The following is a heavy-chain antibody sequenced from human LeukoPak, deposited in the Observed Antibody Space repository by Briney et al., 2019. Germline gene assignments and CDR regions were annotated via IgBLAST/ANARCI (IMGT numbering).Heavy chain of an antibody. D-gene: IGHD3-22*01. CDR3: TRGGYGSNGYYLDH. CDR2: IHSSGAT. V-gene: IGHV4-59*01. J-gene: IGHJ4*02. Sequence: SETLSLTCTVSGGSISSYYWSWIRQPPGKGLEWIGYIHSSGATEYNPSLQSRITTSVDTSKNQVSLKLSSVTVADTAFYYCTRGGYGSNGYYLDHWGQGTLVTVSS. CDR1: GGSISSYY.